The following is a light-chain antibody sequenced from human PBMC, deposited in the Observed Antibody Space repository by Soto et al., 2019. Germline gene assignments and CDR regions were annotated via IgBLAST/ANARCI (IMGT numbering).Light chain of an antibody. CDR1: ETVATN. CDR2: GAS. V-gene: IGKV3-15*01. J-gene: IGKJ1*01. Sequence: MTQSPATLSVSPRERATLSCRASETVATNLAWYQQKPGQAPRLLISGASTRAAGISDRFRGSGSGTEFTLTISSLRSEDSAIYYCQQYFEWPPMTFGQGTKVDNK. CDR3: QQYFEWPPMT.